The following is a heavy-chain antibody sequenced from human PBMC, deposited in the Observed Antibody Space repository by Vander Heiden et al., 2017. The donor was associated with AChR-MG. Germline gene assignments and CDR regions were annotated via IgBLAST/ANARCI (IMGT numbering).Heavy chain of an antibody. CDR2: LSGDNGNT. V-gene: IGHV1-18*01. D-gene: IGHD5-12*01. J-gene: IGHJ6*02. CDR3: AKGVHSGFESDFGFSYYYYGMDV. Sequence: QVQVVQSGAEVKKPGASVKVSCKASGYTLTSYGISWVRQAPGQGLEWVGWLSGDNGNTNYAQKFQGRVTMTTDTSTSTAYMELRNLRFDDTAVYYCAKGVHSGFESDFGFSYYYYGMDVWGQGTTVTVSS. CDR1: GYTLTSYG.